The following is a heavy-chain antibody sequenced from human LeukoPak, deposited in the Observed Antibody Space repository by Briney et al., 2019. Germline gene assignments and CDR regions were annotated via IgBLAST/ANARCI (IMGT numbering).Heavy chain of an antibody. J-gene: IGHJ4*02. CDR1: GFTFSSYA. CDR3: AKDPSRYARGNA. CDR2: ISGSGGST. V-gene: IGHV3-23*01. D-gene: IGHD1-1*01. Sequence: PGESLRLSCAASGFTFSSYAMSWVRQAPGKGLEWVSSISGSGGSTYYADSVKGRFTISRDNSRTTVDLQMNSLRAEDTAVYYCAKDPSRYARGNAGGQGTLVTVSS.